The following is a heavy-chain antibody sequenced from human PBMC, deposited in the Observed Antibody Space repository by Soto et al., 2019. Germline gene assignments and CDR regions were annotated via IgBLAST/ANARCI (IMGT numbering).Heavy chain of an antibody. CDR3: ARVPLAGGGLELRDYYYYGMDV. Sequence: SQTLSLTCAISGDSVSNNSAAWNWIRQSPSRGLEWLGRTYYRSKWYNDYAVSVKSRITINPDTSKNQFSLQLNSVTPEDTAVYYCARVPLAGGGLELRDYYYYGMDVWGQGTTVTVSS. D-gene: IGHD1-7*01. CDR2: TYYRSKWYN. V-gene: IGHV6-1*01. J-gene: IGHJ6*02. CDR1: GDSVSNNSAA.